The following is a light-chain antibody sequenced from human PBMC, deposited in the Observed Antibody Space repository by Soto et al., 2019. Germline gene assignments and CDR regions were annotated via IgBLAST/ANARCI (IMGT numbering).Light chain of an antibody. CDR2: ANI. Sequence: QSVLTQPPSVSGAPGQRVTISCTGSGSNIGAGYDVHWYQQLPGTAPKLLIFANINRPSWVPDRFSGSKSGTSASLAITGLRAEDEADYYCQSYDSSQSGYVFGTGNKVTVL. J-gene: IGLJ1*01. CDR3: QSYDSSQSGYV. CDR1: GSNIGAGYD. V-gene: IGLV1-40*01.